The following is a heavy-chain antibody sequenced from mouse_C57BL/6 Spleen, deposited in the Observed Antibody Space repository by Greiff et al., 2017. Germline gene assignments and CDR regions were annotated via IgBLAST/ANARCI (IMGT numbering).Heavy chain of an antibody. CDR2: INPSSGYT. Sequence: VNVVESGAELAKPGASVKLSCKASGYTFTSYWMHWVKQRPGQGLEWIGYINPSSGYTKYNQKFKDKATLTADKSSSTAYMQLSSLTYEDSAVYYCARFPYGTYGYFDYWGQGTTLTVSS. V-gene: IGHV1-7*01. J-gene: IGHJ2*01. CDR3: ARFPYGTYGYFDY. CDR1: GYTFTSYW. D-gene: IGHD2-1*01.